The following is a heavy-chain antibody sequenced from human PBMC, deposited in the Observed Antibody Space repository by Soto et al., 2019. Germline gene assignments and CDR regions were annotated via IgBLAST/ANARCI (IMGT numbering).Heavy chain of an antibody. CDR3: ARFPQTAIVGAAYFDY. CDR2: IIPILGIA. J-gene: IGHJ4*02. Sequence: QVQLVQSGAEVKKPGSSVKVSCKASGGTFSSYIISWVRQAPGQGLEWMGRIIPILGIANYAQKFQGRVTINADKSTITAYMDLSSLRSEDTAVYYCARFPQTAIVGAAYFDYWGQGTLVTGSS. D-gene: IGHD1-26*01. CDR1: GGTFSSYI. V-gene: IGHV1-69*02.